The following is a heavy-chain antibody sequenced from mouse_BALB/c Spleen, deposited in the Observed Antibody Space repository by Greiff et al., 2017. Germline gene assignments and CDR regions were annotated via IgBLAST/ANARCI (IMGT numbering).Heavy chain of an antibody. CDR3: ARDSSYGRYWYFDV. Sequence: EVQLQESGPELVKPGASVKMSCKASGYTFTSYVMHWVKQKPGQGLEWIGYINPYNDGTKYNEKFKGKATLTSDKSSSTAYMELSSLTSEDSAVYYCARDSSYGRYWYFDVWGAGTTVTVSS. D-gene: IGHD1-1*01. V-gene: IGHV1-14*01. CDR2: INPYNDGT. J-gene: IGHJ1*01. CDR1: GYTFTSYV.